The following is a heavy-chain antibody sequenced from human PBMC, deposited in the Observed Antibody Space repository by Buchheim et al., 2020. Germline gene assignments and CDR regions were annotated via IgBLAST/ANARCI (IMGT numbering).Heavy chain of an antibody. V-gene: IGHV3-30*01. CDR2: ISYDGSNK. J-gene: IGHJ6*02. CDR1: GFTFSSYA. D-gene: IGHD5-12*01. CDR3: ARWVFAEIVATGGGMDV. Sequence: QVQLVESGGGVVQPGRSLRLSCAASGFTFSSYAMHWVRQAPGKGLEWVAVISYDGSNKYYADSVKGRFTISRDNSKNTLYLQMNSLRAEDTAVYYCARWVFAEIVATGGGMDVWGQGTT.